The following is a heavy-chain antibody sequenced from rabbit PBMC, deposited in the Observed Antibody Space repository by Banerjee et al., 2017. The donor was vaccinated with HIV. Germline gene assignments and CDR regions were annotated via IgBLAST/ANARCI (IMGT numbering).Heavy chain of an antibody. V-gene: IGHV1S40*01. D-gene: IGHD4-1*01. J-gene: IGHJ4*01. CDR2: IVAGGSGSA. CDR3: ARSVVAGVKL. CDR1: GFDFSSNA. Sequence: QSLEESGGDLVKPGASLTLTCTASGFDFSSNAMCWVRQAPGKGPEWIACIVAGGSGSAYYARWAKGRFTISKASSTAVTLQMTSLTAADTATYFCARSVVAGVKLWGPGTLVTVS.